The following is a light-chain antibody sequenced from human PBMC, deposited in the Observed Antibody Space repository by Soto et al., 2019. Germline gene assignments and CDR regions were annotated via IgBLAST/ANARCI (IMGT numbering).Light chain of an antibody. CDR2: DVT. CDR1: SSDVGGYNY. V-gene: IGLV2-8*01. CDR3: SSYAGSNNWV. J-gene: IGLJ3*02. Sequence: QSVLTQPPSASGSPGQSVTISCTGTSSDVGGYNYVSWYQQHPGKAPKLLICDVTKRPSGVPDRFSGSKSGNTASLTVSGLQAEDEADYYCSSYAGSNNWVFGGGTKVTVL.